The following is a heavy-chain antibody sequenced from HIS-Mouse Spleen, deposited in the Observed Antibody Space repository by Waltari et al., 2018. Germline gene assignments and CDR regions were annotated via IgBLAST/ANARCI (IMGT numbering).Heavy chain of an antibody. V-gene: IGHV4-39*07. Sequence: QLQLQESGPGLVKPSETLSLTCTVSGGSISSSSYYWGWIRQPPGQGLVWIGSIYYSWSTYYNPSLKSRVTISVDTSKSQFSLKLSSVTAADTAVYYCAREIPYSSSWYDWYFDLWGRGTLVTVSS. CDR1: GGSISSSSYY. J-gene: IGHJ2*01. CDR2: IYYSWST. CDR3: AREIPYSSSWYDWYFDL. D-gene: IGHD6-13*01.